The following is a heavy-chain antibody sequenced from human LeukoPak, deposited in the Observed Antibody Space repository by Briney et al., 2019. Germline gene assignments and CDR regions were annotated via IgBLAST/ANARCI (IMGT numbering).Heavy chain of an antibody. CDR2: ISSSGSTI. J-gene: IGHJ6*02. Sequence: GGSLRLSCAASGFTFSDYYMSWIRQAPGKGLEWVSYISSSGSTIYYADSVKGRFTISRDNAKNSLYLQMNSLRAEDTAVYYCARDRITIFGVVIIRPYGMDVWGQGTTVTVSS. CDR3: ARDRITIFGVVIIRPYGMDV. CDR1: GFTFSDYY. D-gene: IGHD3-3*01. V-gene: IGHV3-11*01.